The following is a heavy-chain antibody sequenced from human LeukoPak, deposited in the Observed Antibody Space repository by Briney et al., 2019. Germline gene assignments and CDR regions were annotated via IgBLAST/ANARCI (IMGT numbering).Heavy chain of an antibody. CDR1: GFTFSSYS. D-gene: IGHD2-15*01. CDR2: ISSSSSYI. V-gene: IGHV3-21*01. Sequence: KPGGSLRLSCAASGFTFSSYSMNWVRQAPGKGLEWVSSISSSSSYIYYADSVKGRFTISRDNAKNSLYLQMNSLRAEDTAVYYCARASYSRTHFDYWGQGTLVTVSS. J-gene: IGHJ4*02. CDR3: ARASYSRTHFDY.